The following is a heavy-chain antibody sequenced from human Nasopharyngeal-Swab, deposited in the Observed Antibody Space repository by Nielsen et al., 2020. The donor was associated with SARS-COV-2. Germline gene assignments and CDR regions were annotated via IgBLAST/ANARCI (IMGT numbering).Heavy chain of an antibody. J-gene: IGHJ4*02. Sequence: GEPLKISCAASGFTFSSYWMSWVRQAPGKGLEWVANIKQDGSEKYYVDSVKGRFTISRDNAKNSLYLQMNSLRAEDTAVYYCARDPLAVAGIGEVVDYWGQGTLVTVSS. D-gene: IGHD6-19*01. CDR3: ARDPLAVAGIGEVVDY. CDR1: GFTFSSYW. V-gene: IGHV3-7*01. CDR2: IKQDGSEK.